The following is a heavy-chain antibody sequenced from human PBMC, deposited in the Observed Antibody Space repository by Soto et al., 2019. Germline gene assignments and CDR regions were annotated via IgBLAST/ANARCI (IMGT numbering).Heavy chain of an antibody. V-gene: IGHV3-23*01. J-gene: IGHJ4*02. CDR3: AKEKPTTSYFDY. Sequence: GSLRLSCVASASTFSSYVMSWVRQAPGKVLEWVSLISGIGNTYYTDSLKVRFTISRDNSQNTLFLQMSSMRAEDTAVYYCAKEKPTTSYFDYWGQGTLVTVSS. CDR2: ISGIGNT. D-gene: IGHD1-1*01. CDR1: ASTFSSYV.